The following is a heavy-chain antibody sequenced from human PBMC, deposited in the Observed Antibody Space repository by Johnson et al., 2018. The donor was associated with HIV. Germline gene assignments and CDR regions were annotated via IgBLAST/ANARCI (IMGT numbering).Heavy chain of an antibody. CDR3: AKEVTPGAFTMIEVVGAFDI. CDR2: ISGSGGDT. D-gene: IGHD3-22*01. CDR1: GFTFSSYD. Sequence: VQLVESGGGLVQPGGSLRLSCAASGFTFSSYDMHWVRQATGKGLEWVSAISGSGGDTYYPDSVKGRFTISRENAKNSFYLQMNSLRAGDTAVYYCAKEVTPGAFTMIEVVGAFDIWGQGTMVTVSS. J-gene: IGHJ3*02. V-gene: IGHV3-13*01.